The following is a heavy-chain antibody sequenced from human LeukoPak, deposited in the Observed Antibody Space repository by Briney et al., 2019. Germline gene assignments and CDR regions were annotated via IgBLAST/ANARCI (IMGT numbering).Heavy chain of an antibody. CDR2: IYHSGTT. CDR3: ARVPGGSSGWYADY. J-gene: IGHJ4*02. CDR1: GGSFSGYY. D-gene: IGHD6-19*01. Sequence: PSETLSLTCAVYGGSFSGYYWSWIRQPPGKGLEWIGEIYHSGTTNYNPSLKSRVTISVDKSKSQFYLKLNSVTAADTAVYYCARVPGGSSGWYADYWGQGTLVTVSS. V-gene: IGHV4-34*01.